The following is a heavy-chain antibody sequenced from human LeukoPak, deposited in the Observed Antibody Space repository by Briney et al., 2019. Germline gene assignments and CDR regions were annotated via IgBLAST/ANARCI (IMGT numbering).Heavy chain of an antibody. J-gene: IGHJ4*02. Sequence: PGGSLRLSCAASGFTFSSYSMNWVRQAPGKGLEWVSSISSSSSYIYYADSVKGRFTISRDNAKNSLYLQMNSLRAEDTAVYYCAGDFCGYSSSDGYWGQGALVTVSS. CDR3: AGDFCGYSSSDGY. CDR1: GFTFSSYS. V-gene: IGHV3-21*01. CDR2: ISSSSSYI. D-gene: IGHD6-6*01.